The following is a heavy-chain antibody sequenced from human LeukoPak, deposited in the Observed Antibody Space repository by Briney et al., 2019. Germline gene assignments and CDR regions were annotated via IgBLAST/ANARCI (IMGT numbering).Heavy chain of an antibody. Sequence: PSETLSLTCAVYGGSFSGYYWSWIPQPPGKGLECIGEINHSGSTNYNPSLKSRVTISVDTSKNQFSLKLSSVTAADTAVYYCARGRRGYSYGYWGQGTLVTVSS. V-gene: IGHV4-34*01. CDR3: ARGRRGYSYGY. J-gene: IGHJ4*02. D-gene: IGHD5-18*01. CDR2: INHSGST. CDR1: GGSFSGYY.